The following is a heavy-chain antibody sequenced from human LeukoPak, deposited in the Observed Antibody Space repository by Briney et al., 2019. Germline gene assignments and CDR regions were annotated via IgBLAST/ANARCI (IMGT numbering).Heavy chain of an antibody. CDR2: IYHSGSI. J-gene: IGHJ4*02. CDR1: GYSISSGYY. Sequence: SETLSLTCTVSGYSISSGYYWGWIRQPPGKGLEWIGSIYHSGSIYYNPSLKSRVTISVDTSKNQFSLKLSSVTAADTAVYYCARLGYSYGPEPDYWGQGTLVTVSS. V-gene: IGHV4-38-2*02. CDR3: ARLGYSYGPEPDY. D-gene: IGHD5-18*01.